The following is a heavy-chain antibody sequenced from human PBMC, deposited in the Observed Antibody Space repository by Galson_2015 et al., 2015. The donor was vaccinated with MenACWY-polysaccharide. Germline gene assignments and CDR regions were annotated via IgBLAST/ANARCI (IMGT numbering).Heavy chain of an antibody. CDR2: INHSGST. Sequence: TLSLTCTVYGGSFSGYYWSWIRQPPGKGLEWIGEINHSGSTNYNPSLKSRVTLPVDTSKNQFSLKLSSVTAADTAVYYCARGSTRTHKTWGQGALVTVSS. CDR3: ARGSTRTHKT. D-gene: IGHD2-2*01. V-gene: IGHV4-34*01. CDR1: GGSFSGYY. J-gene: IGHJ5*02.